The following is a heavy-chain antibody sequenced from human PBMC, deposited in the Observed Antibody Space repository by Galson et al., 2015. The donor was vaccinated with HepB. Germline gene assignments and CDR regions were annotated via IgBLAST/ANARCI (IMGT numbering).Heavy chain of an antibody. J-gene: IGHJ4*02. CDR2: ISSSGGTR. D-gene: IGHD3-16*01. Sequence: SLRLSCAASGFTFSDYYMSWIRQAPGKGLEWVSYISSSGGTRYYADSVKGRFTISRDNAKNSLFLQTNSLRAEDTAVYCCARGWRGTPDRYFDYWGQGTLVTVSS. V-gene: IGHV3-11*01. CDR1: GFTFSDYY. CDR3: ARGWRGTPDRYFDY.